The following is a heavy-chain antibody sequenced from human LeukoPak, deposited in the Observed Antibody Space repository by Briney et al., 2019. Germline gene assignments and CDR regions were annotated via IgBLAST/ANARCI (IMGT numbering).Heavy chain of an antibody. Sequence: GTSVKASCKASGFTFTSSAVQWVRQARGQRLEWIGWIVVGSGNTNHAQKLQGRVTITRDMSTSTAYMELSSLRSEDTAVYYCAAEEDTAMVKWGQGTLVTVSS. CDR2: IVVGSGNT. D-gene: IGHD5-18*01. CDR3: AAEEDTAMVK. J-gene: IGHJ4*02. V-gene: IGHV1-58*01. CDR1: GFTFTSSA.